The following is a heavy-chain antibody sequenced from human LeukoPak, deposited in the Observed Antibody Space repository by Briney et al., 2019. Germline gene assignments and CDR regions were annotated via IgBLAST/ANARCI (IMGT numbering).Heavy chain of an antibody. CDR2: ISAYNGNT. V-gene: IGHV1-18*04. CDR1: GYTFTGYY. Sequence: ASVKVSCKASGYTFTGYYMHWVRQAPGQGLEWMGWISAYNGNTNYAQKLQGRVTMTTDTSTSTAYMELRSLRSDDTAVYYCARVGYYGSGSYYFLNAFDIWGQGTMVTVSS. D-gene: IGHD3-10*01. J-gene: IGHJ3*02. CDR3: ARVGYYGSGSYYFLNAFDI.